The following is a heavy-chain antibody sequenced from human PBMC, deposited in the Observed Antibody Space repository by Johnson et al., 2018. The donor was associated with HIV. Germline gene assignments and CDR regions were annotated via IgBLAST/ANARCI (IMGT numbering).Heavy chain of an antibody. Sequence: LVESGGGVVQPGRSLRLSCAVSGFTFDDYAMHWVRQAPGNGLEWVSGISWNSDYIGYEDSVKGRFTISRDNSENTLYLQMNSLKAEDTAVYYCASLSDDAFDFWGQGTMVIVSS. CDR2: ISWNSDYI. V-gene: IGHV3-9*01. CDR1: GFTFDDYA. J-gene: IGHJ3*01. CDR3: ASLSDDAFDF.